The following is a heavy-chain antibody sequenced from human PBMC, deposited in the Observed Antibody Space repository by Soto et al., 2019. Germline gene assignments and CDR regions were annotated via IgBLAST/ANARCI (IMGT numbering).Heavy chain of an antibody. D-gene: IGHD3-22*01. J-gene: IGHJ4*02. CDR3: ARGTYYYDSSGYDY. CDR1: GGTFSSYA. V-gene: IGHV1-69*13. Sequence: WASVKVSCKASGGTFSSYAISWVRQAPGQGLEWMGGIIPIFGTANYAQKFQGRVTITADESTSTAYMELSSLRSEDTAVYYCARGTYYYDSSGYDYWGQGTPVTVSS. CDR2: IIPIFGTA.